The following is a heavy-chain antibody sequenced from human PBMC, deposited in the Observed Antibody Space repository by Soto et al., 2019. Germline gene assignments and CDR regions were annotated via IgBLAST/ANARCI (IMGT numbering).Heavy chain of an antibody. J-gene: IGHJ4*02. Sequence: GGSLRLSCEGFGFTFSSYEMNWVRQAPGKGLEWISYISTSSGAIFYADSVKGRFTISRDNSKNSLYLQMNNLRAEDTAVYYCTTVFEYWGQGILVTVSS. V-gene: IGHV3-48*03. CDR2: ISTSSGAI. CDR3: TTVFEY. D-gene: IGHD1-1*01. CDR1: GFTFSSYE.